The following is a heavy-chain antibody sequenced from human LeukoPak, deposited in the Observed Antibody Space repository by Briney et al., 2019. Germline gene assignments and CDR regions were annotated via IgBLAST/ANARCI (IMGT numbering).Heavy chain of an antibody. CDR1: GFTFSSYS. J-gene: IGHJ4*02. Sequence: GGSLRLSCAASGFTFSSYSMNWVRQAPGKGLEWVSYISSSSSTIYYADSVKGRFTISRDNSRNTLYLQMNSLRAEDTAVYYCAKDQYSSSYYFDYWGQGTLVTVSS. CDR2: ISSSSSTI. CDR3: AKDQYSSSYYFDY. V-gene: IGHV3-48*01. D-gene: IGHD6-6*01.